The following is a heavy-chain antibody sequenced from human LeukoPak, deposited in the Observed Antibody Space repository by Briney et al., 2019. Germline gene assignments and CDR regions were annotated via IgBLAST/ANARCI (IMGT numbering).Heavy chain of an antibody. J-gene: IGHJ4*02. D-gene: IGHD3-10*01. CDR1: GGSFSGYY. V-gene: IGHV4-34*01. CDR3: ARGAVAYGSGTTFDY. CDR2: INHSGST. Sequence: SETLSLTCAVYGGSFSGYYWSWIRQPPGKGLEWIGEINHSGSTNYNPSLKSRVTISVDTSKNQFSLKLSSVTAADTAVYCCARGAVAYGSGTTFDYWGQGTLVTVSS.